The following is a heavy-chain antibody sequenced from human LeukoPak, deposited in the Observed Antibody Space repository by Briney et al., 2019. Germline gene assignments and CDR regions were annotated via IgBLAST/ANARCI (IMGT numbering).Heavy chain of an antibody. D-gene: IGHD3-3*01. V-gene: IGHV3-48*03. Sequence: PGGSLRLSCAASGFTFSSYEMNWVRQAPGKGLEWVSYISSSGSTIYYADSVKGRFTISRDNSKNTLYLQMNSLRAEDTAVYYCAKAQPMYYDFWSGYYTAPYYFDYWGQGTLVTVSS. CDR1: GFTFSSYE. CDR2: ISSSGSTI. J-gene: IGHJ4*02. CDR3: AKAQPMYYDFWSGYYTAPYYFDY.